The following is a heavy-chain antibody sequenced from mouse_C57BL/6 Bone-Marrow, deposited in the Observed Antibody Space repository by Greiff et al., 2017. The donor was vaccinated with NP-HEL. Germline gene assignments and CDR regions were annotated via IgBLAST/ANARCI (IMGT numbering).Heavy chain of an antibody. CDR1: GFSLTSYG. CDR3: AKQAYGFDY. J-gene: IGHJ2*01. V-gene: IGHV2-3*01. CDR2: IWGDGGT. Sequence: VQLQESGPGLVAPSPSLSITCTASGFSLTSYGVSWVRQRPGKGLEWLGVIWGDGGTNYHSALISRLSINKDNSKSQVLLKLNSLQTDDTATYYCAKQAYGFDYWGQGTTLTVSS. D-gene: IGHD1-1*01.